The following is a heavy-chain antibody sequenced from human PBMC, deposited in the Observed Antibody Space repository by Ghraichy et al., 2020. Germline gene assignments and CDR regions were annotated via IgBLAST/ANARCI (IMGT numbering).Heavy chain of an antibody. Sequence: GALRLSCAASGFTFSSYGMHWVRQAPGKGLEWVAVIWYDGSNKYYADSVKGRFTISRDNSKNTLYLQMNSLRAEDTAVYYCARESYYDFWSGYSQGNWFDPWGQGTLVTVSS. CDR3: ARESYYDFWSGYSQGNWFDP. V-gene: IGHV3-33*01. D-gene: IGHD3-3*01. J-gene: IGHJ5*02. CDR1: GFTFSSYG. CDR2: IWYDGSNK.